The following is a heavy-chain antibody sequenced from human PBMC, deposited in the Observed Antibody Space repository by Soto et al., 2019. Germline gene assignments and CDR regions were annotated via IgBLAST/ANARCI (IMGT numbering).Heavy chain of an antibody. V-gene: IGHV4-59*01. CDR3: ASLSEVGGWYFDY. CDR2: IYYSGST. CDR1: GGSISSYY. D-gene: IGHD6-19*01. Sequence: QVQLQESGPGLVKPSETLSLTCTVSGGSISSYYWSWIRQPPGKGLEWIGYIYYSGSTNYNPSLKSRVTISVDTSKNQFSLKLSSVTAADTAVYYCASLSEVGGWYFDYWGQGTLVTVSS. J-gene: IGHJ4*02.